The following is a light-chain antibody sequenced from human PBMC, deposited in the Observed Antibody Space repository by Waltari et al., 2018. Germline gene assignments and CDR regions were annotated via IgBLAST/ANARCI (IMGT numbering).Light chain of an antibody. CDR1: QSITRW. CDR2: MAS. CDR3: QQYDGYPYT. J-gene: IGKJ2*01. V-gene: IGKV1-5*03. Sequence: DIQMTQSPSTLSASVGDRVTITCRASQSITRWVAWYQQKPGGAPRVLIYMASNLINGVASRFSGSGSGTDFTLTINSLQPDDFATYYCQQYDGYPYTFGQGTKVEIK.